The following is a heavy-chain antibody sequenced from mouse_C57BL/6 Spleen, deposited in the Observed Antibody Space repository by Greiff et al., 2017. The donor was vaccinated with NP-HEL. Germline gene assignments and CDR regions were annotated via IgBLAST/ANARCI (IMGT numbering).Heavy chain of an antibody. Sequence: DVHLVESGGGLVKPGGSLKLSCAASGFTFSDYGMHWVRQAPEKGLEWVAYISSGSSTIYYADTVKGRFTISRDNAKNTLFLQITSLRSEDTAMYYCARAGSFAYRGQGTLVTVSA. CDR2: ISSGSSTI. CDR3: ARAGSFAY. J-gene: IGHJ3*01. CDR1: GFTFSDYG. V-gene: IGHV5-17*01.